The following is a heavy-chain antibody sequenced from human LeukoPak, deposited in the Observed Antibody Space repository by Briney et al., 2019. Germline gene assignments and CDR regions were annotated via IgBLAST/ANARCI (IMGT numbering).Heavy chain of an antibody. CDR3: AKDARRTFGLSSGLYRGSYYFDY. CDR2: ISSSSTYI. J-gene: IGHJ4*02. Sequence: GGSLRLSCAASGVSFSNYSMNWVRQAPGKGLEWVSSISSSSTYIYYADSVKGRFTISRDNSKNTLYLQMNSLRAEDTAVYYCAKDARRTFGLSSGLYRGSYYFDYWGQGTLVTVSS. CDR1: GVSFSNYS. D-gene: IGHD6-19*01. V-gene: IGHV3-21*01.